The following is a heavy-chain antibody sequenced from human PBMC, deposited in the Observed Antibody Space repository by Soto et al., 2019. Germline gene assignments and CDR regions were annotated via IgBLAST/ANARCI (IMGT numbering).Heavy chain of an antibody. CDR3: VRERYSSSWFYFDY. V-gene: IGHV4-59*01. D-gene: IGHD6-13*01. Sequence: SETLSLTCTVSGGSISSYYWNWIRQPPGKGLEWIGNIYYSGSTNYNPSVKSRVSISVDTAKNQFSLKLSSVTAADTAVYYCVRERYSSSWFYFDYWGQGTLVTVSS. CDR2: IYYSGST. J-gene: IGHJ4*02. CDR1: GGSISSYY.